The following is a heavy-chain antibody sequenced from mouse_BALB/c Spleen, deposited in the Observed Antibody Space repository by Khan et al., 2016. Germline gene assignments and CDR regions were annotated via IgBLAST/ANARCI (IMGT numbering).Heavy chain of an antibody. CDR3: ARDLDY. Sequence: QVQLQQSGAELAKPGASVKMSCKASGYTFTTYWMHWVQQRPGQGLEWIGYINPTTYYTEYNQKFKDKATLTADKSSGTAYMQLSSLTSEDSAVYYCARDLDYWGQGTSVTVSS. CDR1: GYTFTTYW. V-gene: IGHV1-7*01. J-gene: IGHJ4*01. CDR2: INPTTYYT.